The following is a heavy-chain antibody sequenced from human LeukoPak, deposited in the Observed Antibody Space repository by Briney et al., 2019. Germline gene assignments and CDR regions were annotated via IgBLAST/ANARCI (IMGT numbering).Heavy chain of an antibody. J-gene: IGHJ4*02. V-gene: IGHV4-30-4*01. CDR3: ARDLENSGYDAPLGY. CDR2: IYYSGST. D-gene: IGHD5-12*01. Sequence: SETLSLTCTVSGGSISSGDYYWSWIRQPPGQGLEWIGYIYYSGSTYYNPSLKSRVTISVDTSKNQFSLKLSSVTAADTAVYYCARDLENSGYDAPLGYWGQGTLVTVSS. CDR1: GGSISSGDYY.